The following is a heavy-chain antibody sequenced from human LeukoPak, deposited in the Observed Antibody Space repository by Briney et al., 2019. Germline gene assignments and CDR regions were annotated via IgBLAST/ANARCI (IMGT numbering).Heavy chain of an antibody. CDR1: GFTFSNYG. Sequence: GGSLRLSCAASGFTFSNYGMHWVRQAPGKGLEWVAIIWYDGSNKYYADSVKGRFTISRDNSKNTLCLQMNSLRAEDTAVYYCARDLGIAAASPFDYWGQGTLVTVSS. CDR2: IWYDGSNK. V-gene: IGHV3-33*01. J-gene: IGHJ4*02. D-gene: IGHD6-13*01. CDR3: ARDLGIAAASPFDY.